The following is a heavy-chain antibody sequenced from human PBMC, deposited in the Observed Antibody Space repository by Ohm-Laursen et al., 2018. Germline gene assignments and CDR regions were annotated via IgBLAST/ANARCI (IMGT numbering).Heavy chain of an antibody. CDR3: ARGVYATPYFDY. Sequence: SLRLSCAASGFTFSSYWMTWVRQPPGKGLEWVARIKVDGSEKYYVDSVKGRFTISRDNAKNSLHLQMNSLRAEDTAVHYCARGVYATPYFDYWGQGTLVTVSS. CDR2: IKVDGSEK. D-gene: IGHD2-8*01. CDR1: GFTFSSYW. V-gene: IGHV3-7*01. J-gene: IGHJ4*02.